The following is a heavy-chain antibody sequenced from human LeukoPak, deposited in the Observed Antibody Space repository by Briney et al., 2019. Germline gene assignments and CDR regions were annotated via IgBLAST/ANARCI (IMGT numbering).Heavy chain of an antibody. Sequence: GGSLRLSCAASGFTFRRYWMSWARQASGKGLEWVANIKQDGSEKYYVDSVKGRFTISRDNAKNSLYLQMNSLRAEDTALYYCAREVTYGASALQHWGQGTLVTVSS. CDR1: GFTFRRYW. D-gene: IGHD4-17*01. J-gene: IGHJ1*01. CDR3: AREVTYGASALQH. V-gene: IGHV3-7*01. CDR2: IKQDGSEK.